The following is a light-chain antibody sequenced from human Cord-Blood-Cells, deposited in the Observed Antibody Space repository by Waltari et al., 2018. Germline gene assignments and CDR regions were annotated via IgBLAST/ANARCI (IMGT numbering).Light chain of an antibody. J-gene: IGKJ5*01. Sequence: SERTQAGACGSGDGGDRGTVSGRASQGMSNWLAWYQQKPGKAPKLLIYAASSLHSGVPSRFSGSGSGTDFTLTISSLQPEDFTTYYCQQANSFPITFGQGTRLEI. CDR1: QGMSNW. CDR3: QQANSFPIT. V-gene: IGKV1-12*01. CDR2: AAS.